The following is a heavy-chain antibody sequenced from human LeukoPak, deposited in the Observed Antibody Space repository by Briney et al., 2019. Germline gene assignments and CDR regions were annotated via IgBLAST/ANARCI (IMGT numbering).Heavy chain of an antibody. V-gene: IGHV1-2*02. CDR2: INPNSGGT. CDR3: ATYSSGWYWRDSNAFDI. Sequence: ASVKDSCKASGYTFTGYYMHWVRQAPGQGLEWMGWINPNSGGTNYAQKFQGRVTMTRDTSISTAYMELSRLRSDDTAVYYCATYSSGWYWRDSNAFDIWGQGTMVTVSS. D-gene: IGHD6-19*01. CDR1: GYTFTGYY. J-gene: IGHJ3*02.